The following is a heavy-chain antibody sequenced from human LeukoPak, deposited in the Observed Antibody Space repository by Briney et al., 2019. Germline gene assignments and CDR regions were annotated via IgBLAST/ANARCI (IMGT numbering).Heavy chain of an antibody. D-gene: IGHD3-10*01. J-gene: IGHJ5*02. Sequence: KPSETLSLTCTVSGGPISSGDYYWGWIRQPPGRGLEWIGSIYYGGNTYYNPSLKSRLTISVDTSKNQFSLKLSSVTAADTAVYYCARRGSGLNWFDPWGQGTRVTVSS. CDR2: IYYGGNT. V-gene: IGHV4-39*01. CDR3: ARRGSGLNWFDP. CDR1: GGPISSGDYY.